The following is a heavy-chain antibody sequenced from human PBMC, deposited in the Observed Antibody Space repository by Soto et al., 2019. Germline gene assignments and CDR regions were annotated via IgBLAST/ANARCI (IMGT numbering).Heavy chain of an antibody. CDR1: GGTFSSYA. V-gene: IGHV1-69*01. Sequence: QVQLVQSGAEVKKPGSSVKVSCKASGGTFSSYAISWVRQAPGQGLEWMGGIIPIFGTANYAQKFQGRVTITADESTSTAYMDLSSLRSEDTAVYYCSRPLVGATPWYYWGQGTLVTVSS. J-gene: IGHJ4*02. CDR3: SRPLVGATPWYY. D-gene: IGHD1-26*01. CDR2: IIPIFGTA.